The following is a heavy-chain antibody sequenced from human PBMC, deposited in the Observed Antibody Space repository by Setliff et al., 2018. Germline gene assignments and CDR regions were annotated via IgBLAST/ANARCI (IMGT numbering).Heavy chain of an antibody. D-gene: IGHD4-4*01. V-gene: IGHV3-30*03. CDR3: ARSTETFSGEDFYFFYSMDV. J-gene: IGHJ6*03. CDR2: ISYDDTKK. CDR1: GFTFRPYI. Sequence: LRLSCAASGFTFRPYIIHWVRQAPGKGLEWVALISYDDTKKYFADSVKGRFTISRDSSRNTLYLQMSRLRPEDTALYYWARSTETFSGEDFYFFYSMDVWGKGTTVTVSS.